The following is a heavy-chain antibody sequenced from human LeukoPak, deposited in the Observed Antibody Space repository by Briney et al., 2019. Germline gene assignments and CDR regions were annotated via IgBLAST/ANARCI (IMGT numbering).Heavy chain of an antibody. V-gene: IGHV3-11*01. CDR2: ISSSGSTK. CDR3: AKPPPQLWLSSDY. J-gene: IGHJ4*02. CDR1: GFSFSDYY. D-gene: IGHD5-18*01. Sequence: PGGSLRLSCAASGFSFSDYYMSWIRQAPGKGLEWISYISSSGSTKYYADSVKGRFTISRDNSKNTLYLQMNSLRAEDTAVYYCAKPPPQLWLSSDYWGQGTLVTVSS.